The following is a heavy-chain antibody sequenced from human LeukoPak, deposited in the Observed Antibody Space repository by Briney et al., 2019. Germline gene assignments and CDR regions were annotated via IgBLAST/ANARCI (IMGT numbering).Heavy chain of an antibody. CDR2: ISSNGGST. D-gene: IGHD3-10*01. J-gene: IGHJ6*02. CDR3: GKRELWHGSGEDA. V-gene: IGHV3-64*01. CDR1: GFTFSSYA. Sequence: GGSLRLSCAASGFTFSSYAMHWVRQAPGKGLEYVSAISSNGGSTYYANSVKGRFTISRDNSKNTLYLQMHSLRAEDTAVYYCGKRELWHGSGEDAWGQGTTVTVSS.